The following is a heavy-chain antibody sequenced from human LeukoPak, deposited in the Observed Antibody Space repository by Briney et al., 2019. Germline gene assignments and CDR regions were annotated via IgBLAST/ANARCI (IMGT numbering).Heavy chain of an antibody. V-gene: IGHV4-59*10. J-gene: IGHJ4*02. CDR1: GGSFSGYY. D-gene: IGHD6-13*01. CDR3: ARYSSSWYGDY. Sequence: SETLSLTCAVYGGSFSGYYWSWIRQPAGKGLEWIGRIYTSGSTNYNPSLKSRVTMSVDTSKNQFSLKLSSVTAADTAVYYCARYSSSWYGDYWGQGTLVTVSS. CDR2: IYTSGST.